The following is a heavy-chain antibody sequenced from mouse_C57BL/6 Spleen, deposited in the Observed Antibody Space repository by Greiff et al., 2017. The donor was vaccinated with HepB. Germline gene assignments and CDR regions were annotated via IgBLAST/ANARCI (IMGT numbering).Heavy chain of an antibody. CDR1: GYTFTDYY. Sequence: VQLQQSGPVLVKPGASVKMSCKASGYTFTDYYMNWVKQSHGKSLEWIGVINPYNGGNSYNQKFKGKATLTVDKSSSTAYMELNSLTSEDSAVYYCAREGGTGNYYAMDYWGQGTSVTVSS. CDR3: AREGGTGNYYAMDY. V-gene: IGHV1-19*01. CDR2: INPYNGGN. D-gene: IGHD4-1*01. J-gene: IGHJ4*01.